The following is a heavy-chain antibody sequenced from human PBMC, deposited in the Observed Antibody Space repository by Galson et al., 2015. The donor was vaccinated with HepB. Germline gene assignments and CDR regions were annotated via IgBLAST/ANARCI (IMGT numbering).Heavy chain of an antibody. CDR3: ARVLWSGGSGWYGGKSYYFDY. J-gene: IGHJ4*02. CDR2: INPNSGGT. CDR1: GYTFTGYY. D-gene: IGHD6-19*01. V-gene: IGHV1-2*02. Sequence: VKVSCKASGYTFTGYYMHWVRQAPGQGLEWMGWINPNSGGTNYAQKFQGRVTMTRDTSISTAYMELSRLRSDDTAVYYCARVLWSGGSGWYGGKSYYFDYWGQGTLVTVSS.